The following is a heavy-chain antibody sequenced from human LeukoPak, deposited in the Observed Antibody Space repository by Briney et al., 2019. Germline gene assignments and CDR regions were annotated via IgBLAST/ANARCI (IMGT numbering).Heavy chain of an antibody. J-gene: IGHJ4*02. Sequence: GGSLRLSCAASGFTVSSNYMSWVRQAPGKGLEWVSVIYSGGSTYYADSVKGRFTISRDNSKNTLYHQMNSLRAEDTAVYYCARGSDGYYYDSSGYYFDYWGQGTLVTVSS. V-gene: IGHV3-53*01. CDR2: IYSGGST. D-gene: IGHD3-22*01. CDR3: ARGSDGYYYDSSGYYFDY. CDR1: GFTVSSNY.